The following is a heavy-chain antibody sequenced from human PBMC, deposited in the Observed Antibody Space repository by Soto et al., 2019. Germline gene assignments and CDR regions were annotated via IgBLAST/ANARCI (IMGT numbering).Heavy chain of an antibody. J-gene: IGHJ4*02. D-gene: IGHD3-3*01. Sequence: QVQLVQSGAEVKKPGASVKVSCKASGYTFTNYGISWVQQAPGQWLEWMGWISAYNGNTNYAQKLQGRVTMTTDTSTSTAYMELRSLRSDDTAVYYCARDMKPHYDFWSGYYFFDYWGQGTLVTVSS. CDR1: GYTFTNYG. V-gene: IGHV1-18*01. CDR3: ARDMKPHYDFWSGYYFFDY. CDR2: ISAYNGNT.